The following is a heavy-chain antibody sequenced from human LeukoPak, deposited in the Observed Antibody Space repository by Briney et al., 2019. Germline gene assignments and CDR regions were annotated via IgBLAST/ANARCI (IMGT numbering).Heavy chain of an antibody. V-gene: IGHV4-61*02. CDR2: IYTSGST. D-gene: IGHD6-19*01. Sequence: PSETLSLTCTVSGGSISSGSYYWSWIRQPAGKGLEWIGRIYTSGSTNYNPSLKSRVTISVDTSKNQFSLKLSSVTAADTAVYYCARGYQWLGRAFDIWGQGTMVTVSS. CDR3: ARGYQWLGRAFDI. CDR1: GGSISSGSYY. J-gene: IGHJ3*02.